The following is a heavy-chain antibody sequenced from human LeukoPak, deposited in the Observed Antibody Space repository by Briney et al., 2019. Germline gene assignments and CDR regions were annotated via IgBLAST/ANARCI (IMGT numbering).Heavy chain of an antibody. Sequence: GGSLRLSCAASGFTFSSYSMNWVRQAPGKGLEWVSHITASGTAMFYADSVKGRFTISRDNAKNSLYLQMNSLRAEDTAVYYCTTVTHFDYWGQGTLVTVSS. V-gene: IGHV3-48*01. CDR2: ITASGTAM. CDR1: GFTFSSYS. J-gene: IGHJ4*02. D-gene: IGHD4-17*01. CDR3: TTVTHFDY.